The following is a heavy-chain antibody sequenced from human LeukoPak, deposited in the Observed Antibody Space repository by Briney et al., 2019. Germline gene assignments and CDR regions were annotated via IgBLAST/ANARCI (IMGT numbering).Heavy chain of an antibody. D-gene: IGHD2-15*01. V-gene: IGHV3-30*02. CDR1: GFTFSSYG. Sequence: GGSLRLSCAASGFTFSSYGMHWVRQAPGEGLEWVAFIRYDGSNKYYADSVKGRFTISRDNSKNTLYLQMNSLRAEDTAVYFCAKVIGGSSAWYARGFDYWGQGTLVTVSS. CDR2: IRYDGSNK. J-gene: IGHJ4*02. CDR3: AKVIGGSSAWYARGFDY.